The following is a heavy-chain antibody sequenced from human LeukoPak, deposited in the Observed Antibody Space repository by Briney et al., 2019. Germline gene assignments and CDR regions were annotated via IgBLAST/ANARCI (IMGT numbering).Heavy chain of an antibody. CDR3: VRRGDASSGWGDHDY. Sequence: GGSLRLSCAASGFTFNRNAISWVRQAPGKGLEWVSTIGGSGDKTFYADSVKGRFTISRDNSKNMLHLQMSSLTGEDTALCYCVRRGDASSGWGDHDYWGQGALVTVSS. CDR1: GFTFNRNA. CDR2: IGGSGDKT. V-gene: IGHV3-23*01. D-gene: IGHD6-19*01. J-gene: IGHJ4*02.